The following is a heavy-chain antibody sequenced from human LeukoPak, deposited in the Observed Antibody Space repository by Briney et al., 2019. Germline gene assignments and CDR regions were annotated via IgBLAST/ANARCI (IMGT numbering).Heavy chain of an antibody. CDR1: GGSISSYY. D-gene: IGHD3-22*01. CDR3: ARGRGDYYDSSGTPWAFDI. J-gene: IGHJ3*02. Sequence: SETLSLTCTVSGGSISSYYWSWIRQPPGKGLEWIGYIYYSGSTNYNPSLKSRVTISVDTSKNQFSLKLSSVTAADTAVYYCARGRGDYYDSSGTPWAFDIWGQGTMVTVSS. CDR2: IYYSGST. V-gene: IGHV4-59*12.